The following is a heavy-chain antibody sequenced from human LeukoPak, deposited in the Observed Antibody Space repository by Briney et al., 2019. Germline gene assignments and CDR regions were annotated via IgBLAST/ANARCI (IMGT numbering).Heavy chain of an antibody. CDR2: ISSSSSYI. J-gene: IGHJ3*02. V-gene: IGHV3-21*01. CDR1: GFTFSSYS. Sequence: GGSLRLFCAASGFTFSSYSMNWVRQAPGKGLEWVSSISSSSSYIYYADSVKGRFTISRDNAKNSLYLQMNSLRAEDTAVYYCARDAQMATGAFDIWGQGTMVTVSS. D-gene: IGHD5-24*01. CDR3: ARDAQMATGAFDI.